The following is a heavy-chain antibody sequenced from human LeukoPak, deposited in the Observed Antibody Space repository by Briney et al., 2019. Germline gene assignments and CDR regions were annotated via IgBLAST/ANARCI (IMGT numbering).Heavy chain of an antibody. CDR1: GYTLTSYG. CDR2: ISAYNGNT. D-gene: IGHD2-15*01. Sequence: GASVKVSCKASGYTLTSYGISWVRQAPGQGLEWMGWISAYNGNTNYAQKLQGRVTMTTDTSTSTAYMELRSLRSDDTAVYYCASLHCSGGSCSAVDYWGQGTLVTVSS. J-gene: IGHJ4*02. V-gene: IGHV1-18*01. CDR3: ASLHCSGGSCSAVDY.